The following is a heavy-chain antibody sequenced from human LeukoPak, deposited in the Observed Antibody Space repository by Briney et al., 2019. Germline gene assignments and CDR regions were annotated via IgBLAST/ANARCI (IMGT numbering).Heavy chain of an antibody. Sequence: GASVTVSCKASGGTFSSYAISWVRQAPGQGLEWMGGIIPIFGTANYAQKFQGRVTITTDESTSTAYMELSSLRSEDTAVYYCARHPSEYYDFWSGSNWFDPWGQGTLVTVSS. V-gene: IGHV1-69*05. D-gene: IGHD3-3*01. CDR1: GGTFSSYA. CDR3: ARHPSEYYDFWSGSNWFDP. J-gene: IGHJ5*02. CDR2: IIPIFGTA.